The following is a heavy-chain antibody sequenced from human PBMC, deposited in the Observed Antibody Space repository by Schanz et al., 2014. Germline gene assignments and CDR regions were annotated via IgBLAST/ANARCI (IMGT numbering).Heavy chain of an antibody. V-gene: IGHV1-2*02. D-gene: IGHD3-9*01. CDR2: INPNSGET. CDR1: GYTFTGHH. Sequence: QVQLVQSGAEVKKPGASVKVSCKASGYTFTGHHMHWVRQAPGQGLEWMGWINPNSGETNYEQKXXGRVTLTSDTSISTAFMELSGLTYDDTAPYFCARARYTGSSFIPFWGQGTLLIVSS. CDR3: ARARYTGSSFIPF. J-gene: IGHJ4*02.